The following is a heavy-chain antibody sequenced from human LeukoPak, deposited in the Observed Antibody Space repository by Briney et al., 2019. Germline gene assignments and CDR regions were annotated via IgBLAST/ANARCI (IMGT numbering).Heavy chain of an antibody. Sequence: GGPLRLSCAASGFTFSSYAMSWVRQAPGKGLEWVSAISGSGGSTYYADSVKGRFTISRDNSKNTLYLQMNSLRAEDTAVYYCAKDLWFGEYTYYFDYWGQGTLVTVSS. CDR3: AKDLWFGEYTYYFDY. CDR1: GFTFSSYA. D-gene: IGHD3-10*01. J-gene: IGHJ4*02. CDR2: ISGSGGST. V-gene: IGHV3-23*01.